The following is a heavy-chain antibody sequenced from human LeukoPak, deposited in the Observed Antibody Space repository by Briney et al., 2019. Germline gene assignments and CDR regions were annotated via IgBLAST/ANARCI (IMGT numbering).Heavy chain of an antibody. CDR2: INGGGDAT. CDR3: ARCTASCYANAFDV. J-gene: IGHJ3*01. Sequence: GGSLRLSCTASGFTFNNNAMSWVRQAPGKGLEWVSAINGGGDATEYTDSVKGRFAISRDNSKNTLYLQMNSLRPEDTAVYYCARCTASCYANAFDVWGQGTLLTVSS. CDR1: GFTFNNNA. D-gene: IGHD2-2*01. V-gene: IGHV3-23*01.